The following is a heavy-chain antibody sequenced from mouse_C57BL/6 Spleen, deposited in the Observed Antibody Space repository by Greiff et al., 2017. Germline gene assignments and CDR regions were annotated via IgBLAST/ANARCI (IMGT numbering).Heavy chain of an antibody. CDR2: ISDGGSYT. D-gene: IGHD1-1*01. CDR1: GFTFSSYA. V-gene: IGHV5-4*01. J-gene: IGHJ2*01. Sequence: DVLLVESGGGLVKPGGSLKLSCAASGFTFSSYAMSWVRQTPEKRLEWVATISDGGSYTYYPDNVQGRFTISRDNAKNNLYLQMSHLKSEDTAMYYCARDRSSLFDYWGQGTTLTVSS. CDR3: ARDRSSLFDY.